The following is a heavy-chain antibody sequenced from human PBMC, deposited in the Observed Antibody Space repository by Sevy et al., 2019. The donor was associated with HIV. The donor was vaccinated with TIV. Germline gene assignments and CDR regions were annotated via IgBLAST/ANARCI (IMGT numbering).Heavy chain of an antibody. V-gene: IGHV3-21*01. D-gene: IGHD3-9*01. J-gene: IGHJ5*02. CDR2: ISSRSTYI. CDR1: GFTFSSNT. Sequence: GGPLRLSCAASGFTFSSNTMNWLRQAPGKGLEWVSPISSRSTYIFYADSVKGRFTISRDNSKKSLFLQMNSLRVEDTAVYYCARGDKDGWFDPWGQGTPVTVSS. CDR3: ARGDKDGWFDP.